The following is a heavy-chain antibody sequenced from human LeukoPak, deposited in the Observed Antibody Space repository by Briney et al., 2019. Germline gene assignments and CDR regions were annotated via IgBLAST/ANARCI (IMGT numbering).Heavy chain of an antibody. CDR1: GGSFSGYY. J-gene: IGHJ5*02. CDR3: ARTNNYDSSSYPS. V-gene: IGHV4-34*01. Sequence: SETLSLTCAVYGGSFSGYYWSWIRQPPGKGLEWIGEINHSGSTNYNPSLKSRVTISVDTSKNQFSLKLSSVTAADTAVYYCARTNNYDSSSYPSWGQGTLVTVSS. D-gene: IGHD3-22*01. CDR2: INHSGST.